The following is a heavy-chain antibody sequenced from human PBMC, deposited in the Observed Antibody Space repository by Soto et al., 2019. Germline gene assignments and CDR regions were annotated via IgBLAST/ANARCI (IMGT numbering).Heavy chain of an antibody. V-gene: IGHV1-3*05. Sequence: QVQLVQSGAEEKTPGASVKVSCKASGYTFTAYAMHWVRQAPGQRLEWMGWINAGNGNTKYSQKFQGRVTITRDTSASTAYMELSSLRSEDTAAYYCARAVAVPADFDYWGQGTLVTVSS. J-gene: IGHJ4*02. CDR3: ARAVAVPADFDY. D-gene: IGHD6-19*01. CDR1: GYTFTAYA. CDR2: INAGNGNT.